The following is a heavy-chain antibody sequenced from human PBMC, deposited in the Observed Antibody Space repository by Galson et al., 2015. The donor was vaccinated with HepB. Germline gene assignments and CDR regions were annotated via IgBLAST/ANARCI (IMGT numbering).Heavy chain of an antibody. CDR2: ISAYNGNT. Sequence: SVKVSCKASGGTFSSYAISWVRQAPGQGHEWMGWISAYNGNTNYAQKLQGRVTMTTDTSTSTAYMELRSLRSDDTAVYYCAREGGIAAAGSLDYWGQGTLVTVSS. CDR1: GGTFSSYA. CDR3: AREGGIAAAGSLDY. D-gene: IGHD6-13*01. V-gene: IGHV1-18*01. J-gene: IGHJ4*02.